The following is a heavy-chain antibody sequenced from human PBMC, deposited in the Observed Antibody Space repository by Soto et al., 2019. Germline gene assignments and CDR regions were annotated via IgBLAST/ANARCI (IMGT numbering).Heavy chain of an antibody. D-gene: IGHD2-15*01. CDR1: GGSFSGYY. V-gene: IGHV4-34*01. CDR2: INHSGST. J-gene: IGHJ4*02. Sequence: ETLSLTCAIYGGSFSGYYWGWIRQPPGKGLEWIGEINHSGSTNYNPSLKSRVTISVDTSKNQFSLKLSSVTAADTAVYYCARGVDCSGGSCYTDYWGQGTLVTVSS. CDR3: ARGVDCSGGSCYTDY.